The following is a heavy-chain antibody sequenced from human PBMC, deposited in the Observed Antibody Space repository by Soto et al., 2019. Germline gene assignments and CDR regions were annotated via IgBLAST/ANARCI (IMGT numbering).Heavy chain of an antibody. Sequence: GGSLRLSCAASGFTFSSYGMHWVRQAPGKGLEWVAVIWYDGSNKYYADSVKGRFTISRDNSKNTLYLQMNSLRAEDTAVYYCARSFITSYYYYYGMDVWGQGTTVTVSS. V-gene: IGHV3-33*01. D-gene: IGHD3-22*01. CDR2: IWYDGSNK. CDR1: GFTFSSYG. CDR3: ARSFITSYYYYYGMDV. J-gene: IGHJ6*02.